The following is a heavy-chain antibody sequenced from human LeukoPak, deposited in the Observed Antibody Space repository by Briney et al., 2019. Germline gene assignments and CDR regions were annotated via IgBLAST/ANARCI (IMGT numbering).Heavy chain of an antibody. CDR2: ISGTYDDT. Sequence: GGSLRLSCAASEFTFRAYALTWVRQAPGKGLEWVSSISGTYDDTYYADSVKGRFTISRDNFKDTLFLLMSSLRAEDTAVYYCAKWAGDVTHANAGYGSLVHWGLGTPLTVSS. CDR1: EFTFRAYA. V-gene: IGHV3-23*01. J-gene: IGHJ4*02. CDR3: AKWAGDVTHANAGYGSLVH. D-gene: IGHD3-16*01.